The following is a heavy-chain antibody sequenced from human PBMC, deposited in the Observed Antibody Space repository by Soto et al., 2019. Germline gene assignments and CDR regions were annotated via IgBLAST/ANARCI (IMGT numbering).Heavy chain of an antibody. Sequence: PGGSLRLSCAASGFTCDDYAMHWVRQAPGKGLEWVSGISWNSGSIGYADSVKGRFTISVDTSKNQFSLKLTSVTAADTAVYYCARDPAPWGQGTLVTVSS. CDR1: GFTCDDYA. J-gene: IGHJ5*02. V-gene: IGHV3-9*01. CDR2: ISWNSGSI. CDR3: ARDPAP.